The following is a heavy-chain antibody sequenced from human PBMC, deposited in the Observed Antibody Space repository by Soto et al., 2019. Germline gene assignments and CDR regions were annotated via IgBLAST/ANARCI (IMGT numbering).Heavy chain of an antibody. CDR3: AKVAPWSGYDYDVFDI. D-gene: IGHD5-12*01. J-gene: IGHJ3*02. Sequence: GGSLRLSCEGSGFTFSNFAMNWLRQAPGRGLEWVSGISGSGASTYYADSVKGRFTISRDNSKNTLYLQMNSLRAEDTAVYYCAKVAPWSGYDYDVFDIWGRGTMVTVSS. V-gene: IGHV3-23*01. CDR2: ISGSGAST. CDR1: GFTFSNFA.